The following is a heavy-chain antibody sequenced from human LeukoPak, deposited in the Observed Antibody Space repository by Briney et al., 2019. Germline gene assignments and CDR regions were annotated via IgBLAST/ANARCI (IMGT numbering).Heavy chain of an antibody. J-gene: IGHJ4*02. Sequence: GGSLRLSCAASGFTFSSYAMSWVRQAPGKGLEWVSAISGSGGSTYYADSVKGRFTISRDNSKNTLYLQMNSLRAEDTAVYYCAKGPRYCSGGSCYGPEDYWGQGTLVTVSS. CDR1: GFTFSSYA. V-gene: IGHV3-23*01. CDR3: AKGPRYCSGGSCYGPEDY. CDR2: ISGSGGST. D-gene: IGHD2-15*01.